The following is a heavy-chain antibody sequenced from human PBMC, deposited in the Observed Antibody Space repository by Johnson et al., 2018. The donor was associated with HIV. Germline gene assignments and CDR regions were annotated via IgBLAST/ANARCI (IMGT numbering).Heavy chain of an antibody. D-gene: IGHD6-6*01. CDR1: GFTFNKFA. CDR2: ISFDGSNK. Sequence: QVQLVESGGGVVQPGRSLTLSCAASGFTFNKFAMHWVRQAPGKGLEWLAFISFDGSNKYFGDSVAGRFDISRENSKNSHYLHMNSLRPEDTAIYYCVGEGYSSSSDAFDIWGQGTMVTVSS. V-gene: IGHV3-30*09. J-gene: IGHJ3*02. CDR3: VGEGYSSSSDAFDI.